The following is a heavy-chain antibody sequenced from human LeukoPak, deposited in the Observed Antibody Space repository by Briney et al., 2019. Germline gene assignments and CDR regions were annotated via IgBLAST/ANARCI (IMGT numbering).Heavy chain of an antibody. D-gene: IGHD4-23*01. J-gene: IGHJ4*02. CDR1: GGSFSGYY. V-gene: IGHV4-34*01. CDR2: INHSGST. Sequence: PSETLSLTCAVYGGSFSGYYWSWIRQPPGKGLEWIGEINHSGSTNYNPSLKSRVTISVDTSKNQFSLNLTSVTAADTALYYCVKNGGKSDFGSWGQGPLVAVSS. CDR3: VKNGGKSDFGS.